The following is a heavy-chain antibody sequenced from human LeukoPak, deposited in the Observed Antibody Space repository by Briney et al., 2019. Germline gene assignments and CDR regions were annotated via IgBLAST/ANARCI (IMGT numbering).Heavy chain of an antibody. J-gene: IGHJ5*02. V-gene: IGHV4-30-2*01. CDR3: ARVMYYDILTGYFGWFDP. Sequence: SETLSLTCAVSGGSISSGGYSWSWARQPPGKGLEWIGYIYHSGSTYYNPSLKSRVTISVDRSKNQFSLKLSSVTAADTAVYYCARVMYYDILTGYFGWFDPWGRGTLVTVSS. CDR1: GGSISSGGYS. CDR2: IYHSGST. D-gene: IGHD3-9*01.